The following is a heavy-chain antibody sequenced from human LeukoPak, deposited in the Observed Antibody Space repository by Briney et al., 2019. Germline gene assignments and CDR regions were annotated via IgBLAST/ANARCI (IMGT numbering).Heavy chain of an antibody. CDR3: ATAAAGTLDYFDY. V-gene: IGHV4-59*01. CDR1: RGSISSYY. CDR2: IYYSGST. J-gene: IGHJ4*02. D-gene: IGHD6-13*01. Sequence: ASETLSLTCTASRGSISSYYWSWIRQPPGKGLEWIGYIYYSGSTNYNPSLKSRVTISVDTSKNQFSLRLSSVTAADTAVYYCATAAAGTLDYFDYWGQGTLVTVSS.